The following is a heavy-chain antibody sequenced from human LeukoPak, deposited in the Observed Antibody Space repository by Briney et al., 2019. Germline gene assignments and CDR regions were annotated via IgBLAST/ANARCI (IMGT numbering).Heavy chain of an antibody. J-gene: IGHJ4*02. CDR1: GFTFSNSA. D-gene: IGHD4-17*01. CDR3: AKDQFTVTQAGTSFDY. CDR2: IDYDSSHI. V-gene: IGHV3-21*01. Sequence: GGSLRLSCAASGFTFSNSAMNWVRQVPGKGLEWVSSIDYDSSHIYYAASVRGRFTISRDNARNSVYLQMNRLRAEDTAVYYCAKDQFTVTQAGTSFDYWGQGTLVTVSS.